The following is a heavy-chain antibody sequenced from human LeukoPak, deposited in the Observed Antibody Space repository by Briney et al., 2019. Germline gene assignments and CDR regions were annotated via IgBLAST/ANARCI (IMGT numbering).Heavy chain of an antibody. CDR2: IYYSGST. Sequence: KPSETLSLTCTVSGVSVSSGSYYWSWIRQPPGKGLEWIGYIYYSGSTNYNPSLKSRVTISVDTSKNQFSLKLSSVTAADTAVYYCARGYDYYDSSGYGGPFDYWGQGTLVTVSS. D-gene: IGHD3-22*01. J-gene: IGHJ4*02. V-gene: IGHV4-61*01. CDR3: ARGYDYYDSSGYGGPFDY. CDR1: GVSVSSGSYY.